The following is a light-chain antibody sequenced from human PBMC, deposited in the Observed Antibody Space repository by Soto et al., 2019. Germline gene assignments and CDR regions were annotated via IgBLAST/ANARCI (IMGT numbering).Light chain of an antibody. J-gene: IGKJ1*01. CDR3: QQYNSYPWT. Sequence: DVQMTQSPSTLSASVGDRVTITCRASQNINSWLAWYQQKPGKAPKVLIYKASSLESGVPSRFSGSGSGTEFTLTISSLQPDDFATYYCQQYNSYPWTFGQGTKVDIK. V-gene: IGKV1-5*03. CDR1: QNINSW. CDR2: KAS.